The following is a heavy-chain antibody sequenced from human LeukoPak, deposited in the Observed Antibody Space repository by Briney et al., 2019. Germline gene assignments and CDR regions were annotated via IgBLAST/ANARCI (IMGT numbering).Heavy chain of an antibody. D-gene: IGHD4-17*01. V-gene: IGHV5-51*01. J-gene: IGHJ3*02. CDR1: GYSFTSYW. CDR3: AITMTTVTTPGAFDI. Sequence: GESLKISCKGSGYSFTSYWIGWVRQMPGKGLEWMGIIYPGDSDTRYSPSFQGQVTISADKSISTAYLQWSSLKASDTAMYYRAITMTTVTTPGAFDIWGQGTMVTVSS. CDR2: IYPGDSDT.